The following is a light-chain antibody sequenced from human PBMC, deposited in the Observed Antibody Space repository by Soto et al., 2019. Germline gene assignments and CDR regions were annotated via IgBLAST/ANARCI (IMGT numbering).Light chain of an antibody. CDR3: AAWDDILSGYYV. V-gene: IGLV1-47*01. CDR1: SSNIGSNY. J-gene: IGLJ1*01. CDR2: RSN. Sequence: SVLTQPPSASGTHGQRVTISCSGSSSNIGSNYVYWFQQLPGTAPKLLIYRSNQRPSGVPDRFSGSQSDTSASLSISGLRSEEEAYYYCAAWDDILSGYYVFGTGTKLTVL.